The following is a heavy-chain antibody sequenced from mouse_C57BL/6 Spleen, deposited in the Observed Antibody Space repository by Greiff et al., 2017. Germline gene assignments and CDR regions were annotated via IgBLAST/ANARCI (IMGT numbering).Heavy chain of an antibody. J-gene: IGHJ2*01. Sequence: VQLQQSGPELVKPGASVKISCKASGYTFTDYYMNWVKQSHGKSLEWIGDINPNNGGTSYNQKFKGKATLTVDKSSRTAYMELRSLTSEDSAVYYCARGGSSSCFDYWGQGTTLTVSS. CDR1: GYTFTDYY. CDR2: INPNNGGT. CDR3: ARGGSSSCFDY. V-gene: IGHV1-26*01.